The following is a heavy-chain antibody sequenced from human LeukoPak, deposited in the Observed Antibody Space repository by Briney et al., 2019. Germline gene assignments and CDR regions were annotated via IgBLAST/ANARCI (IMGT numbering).Heavy chain of an antibody. CDR3: ARGEADYYDSSGYSADFDY. J-gene: IGHJ4*02. CDR1: GFTFSSYA. CDR2: INHSGST. Sequence: GSLRLSCAASGFTFSSYAMSWVRQPPGKGLEWIGEINHSGSTNYNPSLKSRVTISVDTSKNQFSLKLSSVTAADTAVYYCARGEADYYDSSGYSADFDYWGQGTLVTVSS. V-gene: IGHV4-34*01. D-gene: IGHD3-22*01.